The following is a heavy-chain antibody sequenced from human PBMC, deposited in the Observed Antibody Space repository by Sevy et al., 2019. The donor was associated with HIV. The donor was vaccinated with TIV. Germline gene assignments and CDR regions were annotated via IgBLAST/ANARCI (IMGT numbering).Heavy chain of an antibody. D-gene: IGHD2-2*01. CDR1: GLTVGSLS. Sequence: GGSLRLSCVASGLTVGSLSINWVRQAPGKGLEWVSLIYSAGTTFYSDSVKGPFTISRDNSNNTLDLQMNSLRAEDTAIYYCARIKGASSSYAMDVWGQGTTVTVSS. V-gene: IGHV3-53*01. J-gene: IGHJ6*02. CDR2: IYSAGTT. CDR3: ARIKGASSSYAMDV.